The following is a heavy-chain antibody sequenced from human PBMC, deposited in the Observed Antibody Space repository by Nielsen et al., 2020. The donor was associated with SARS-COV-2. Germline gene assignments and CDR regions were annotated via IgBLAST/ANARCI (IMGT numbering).Heavy chain of an antibody. CDR1: GYTFTSYA. V-gene: IGHV7-4-1*02. CDR3: ASSQYYYDSSGYPPGY. Sequence: ASVKVSCKASGYTFTSYAMHWVRQAPGQGLEWMGWINTNTGNPTYAQGFTGRFVFSLDTSVSTAYLQISSLKAEDTAVYYCASSQYYYDSSGYPPGYWGQGTLVTVSS. D-gene: IGHD3-22*01. J-gene: IGHJ4*02. CDR2: INTNTGNP.